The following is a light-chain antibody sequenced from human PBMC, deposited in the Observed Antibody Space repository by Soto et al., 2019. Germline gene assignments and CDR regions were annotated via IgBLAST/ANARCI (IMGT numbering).Light chain of an antibody. CDR3: LQDYSYPRT. J-gene: IGKJ1*01. CDR2: GTS. Sequence: AIQMTQSPSSLSASVVDRVIITCRASQAIRTELGWYQQRPGKAPKLLIYGTSNLQSGVPSRFSGSGSGTDFTLPINGLQPEDFATYYCLQDYSYPRTFGQGTKVDVK. CDR1: QAIRTE. V-gene: IGKV1-6*01.